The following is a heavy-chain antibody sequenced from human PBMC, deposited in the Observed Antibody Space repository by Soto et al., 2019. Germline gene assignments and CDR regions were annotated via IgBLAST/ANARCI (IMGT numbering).Heavy chain of an antibody. CDR1: GFTFSSYG. D-gene: IGHD3-3*01. V-gene: IGHV3-33*01. CDR3: ARDRGVYDFWSGYYTVLYYYYGMDV. J-gene: IGHJ6*02. Sequence: SLRLSCAASGFTFSSYGMHWVRQAPGKGLEWVAVIWYDGSNKYYADSVKGRFTISRDNSKNTLYLQMNSLRAEDTAVYYCARDRGVYDFWSGYYTVLYYYYGMDVWGQGTTVTV. CDR2: IWYDGSNK.